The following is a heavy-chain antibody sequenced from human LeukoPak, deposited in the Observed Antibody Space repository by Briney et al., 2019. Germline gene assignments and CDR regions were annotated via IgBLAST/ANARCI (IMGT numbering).Heavy chain of an antibody. V-gene: IGHV4-39*07. CDR2: IHSSGST. Sequence: PSETLSLTCTVSGGSISSSAYHWGWIRQPPGKGLEWIGSIHSSGSTNYNPSLKSRVTMSVDTSKNQFSLKLTSVTAADTAVYYCASGSGSYSHWFDPWGQGILVTVSS. D-gene: IGHD3-10*01. CDR1: GGSISSSAYH. CDR3: ASGSGSYSHWFDP. J-gene: IGHJ5*02.